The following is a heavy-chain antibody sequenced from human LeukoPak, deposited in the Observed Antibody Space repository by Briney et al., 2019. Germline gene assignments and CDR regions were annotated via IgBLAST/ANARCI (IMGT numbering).Heavy chain of an antibody. CDR3: AKRMGPSIAATDLDS. V-gene: IGHV3-23*01. CDR2: ISGSGGST. CDR1: GFTFSSYA. D-gene: IGHD6-13*01. Sequence: GGSLRLSCAASGFTFSSYAMSWVRQAPGKGLEWVSAISGSGGSTYYADSVRGRFTISRDNSKNTLYLQMNSLRAEDTAVYYCAKRMGPSIAATDLDSWGQGTLVTVSS. J-gene: IGHJ4*02.